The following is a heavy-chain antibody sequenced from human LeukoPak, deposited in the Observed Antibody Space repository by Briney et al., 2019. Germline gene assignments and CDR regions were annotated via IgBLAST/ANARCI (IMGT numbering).Heavy chain of an antibody. J-gene: IGHJ6*02. Sequence: GGSLRLSCAASGFTFSSYDMHWVRQATGKGLEWVSAIGTAGDTYYPGSVKGRFTISRENAKNSLYLQTNSLRAEDTAVYYCAREGGYYYGMDVWGQGTTVTVSS. CDR1: GFTFSSYD. CDR3: AREGGYYYGMDV. CDR2: IGTAGDT. D-gene: IGHD3-16*01. V-gene: IGHV3-13*01.